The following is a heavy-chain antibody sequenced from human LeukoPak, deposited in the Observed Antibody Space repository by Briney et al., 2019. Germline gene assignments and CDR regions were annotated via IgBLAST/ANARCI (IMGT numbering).Heavy chain of an antibody. V-gene: IGHV3-23*01. CDR2: INTSGGDT. CDR1: GFTFSSYA. CDR3: AKGIGSLAVAGAAYYFDC. D-gene: IGHD6-19*01. Sequence: GGSLRLSCGASGFTFSSYATIWVRQAPGKGLEWVSVINTSGGDTYYADSVKGRFTISRDNSRNTLSLQMNSLRVEDTAVYYCAKGIGSLAVAGAAYYFDCWGQGTLVTVSS. J-gene: IGHJ4*02.